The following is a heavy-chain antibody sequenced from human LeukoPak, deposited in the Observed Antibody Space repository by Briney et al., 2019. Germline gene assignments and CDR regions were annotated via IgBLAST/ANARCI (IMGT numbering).Heavy chain of an antibody. J-gene: IGHJ6*02. Sequence: PGGSLRLSCAASGFTFSSYWMRWVRQAPGKGLVWVSRINSDGSSTSYADSVKGRFTISRDNAKNTLYLQMNSLRAEDTAVYYCARERGSDYGDYERYYGMDVWGQGTTVTVSS. CDR1: GFTFSSYW. V-gene: IGHV3-74*01. CDR2: INSDGSST. D-gene: IGHD4-17*01. CDR3: ARERGSDYGDYERYYGMDV.